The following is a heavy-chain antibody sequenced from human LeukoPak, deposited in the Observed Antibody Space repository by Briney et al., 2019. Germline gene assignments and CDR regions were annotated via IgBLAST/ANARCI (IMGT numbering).Heavy chain of an antibody. CDR3: ARDGDSGSYPLLFDY. J-gene: IGHJ4*02. CDR2: IYYSGST. V-gene: IGHV4-30-4*02. Sequence: SETLSLTCTVSGGSISSDDYSWSWIRQPPGKGLEWIGYIYYSGSTYYNPSLKSRVTISVDTSKNQFSLKLSSVTAADTAVYYCARDGDSGSYPLLFDYWGQGTLVTVSS. CDR1: GGSISSDDYS. D-gene: IGHD1-26*01.